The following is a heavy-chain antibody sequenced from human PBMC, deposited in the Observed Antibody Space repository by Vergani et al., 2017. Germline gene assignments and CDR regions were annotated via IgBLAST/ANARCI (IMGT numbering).Heavy chain of an antibody. CDR1: GYTFSNYY. CDR2: INPSGGHT. D-gene: IGHD3-9*01. CDR3: ARGDYGILTGYRY. J-gene: IGHJ4*02. Sequence: QVQVVQSGAEVKKSGASVKVPCKTSGYTFSNYYMHWVRQAPGQGLEWMGIINPSGGHTNYAQKFQGRVTMTRDTSTSTVYRELSSLRSEDTAIYYCARGDYGILTGYRYWGQGTLVTVSA. V-gene: IGHV1-46*03.